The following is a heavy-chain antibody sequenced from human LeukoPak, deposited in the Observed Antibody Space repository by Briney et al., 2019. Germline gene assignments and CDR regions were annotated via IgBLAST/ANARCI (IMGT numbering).Heavy chain of an antibody. CDR3: ARWRNLGRSWTFGP. J-gene: IGHJ5*02. Sequence: SQTLSLTCTVSGDSIRGGDYSWSWVRQPPGKGLEWLGSMYYSGSTTYNPSLKSRLTMSIDTSKNQFSLKLTYVTAADTALYYCARWRNLGRSWTFGPWGQGILVTVSS. CDR2: MYYSGST. V-gene: IGHV4-30-4*07. D-gene: IGHD6-13*01. CDR1: GDSIRGGDYS.